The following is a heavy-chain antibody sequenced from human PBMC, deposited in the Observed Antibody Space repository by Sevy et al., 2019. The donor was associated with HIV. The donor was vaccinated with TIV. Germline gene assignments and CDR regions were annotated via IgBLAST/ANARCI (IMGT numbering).Heavy chain of an antibody. CDR3: VRAIAADGSF. V-gene: IGHV3-7*01. D-gene: IGHD6-13*01. Sequence: GGSLRLSCVASGFTLNGYWMSWVRQAPGKGLEWVANINQDGNVKYYIDSVKGRFTISRDTARNLLYLQMNSLRVEDTALYYSVRAIAADGSFWGQGTLVTVSS. CDR1: GFTLNGYW. CDR2: INQDGNVK. J-gene: IGHJ4*02.